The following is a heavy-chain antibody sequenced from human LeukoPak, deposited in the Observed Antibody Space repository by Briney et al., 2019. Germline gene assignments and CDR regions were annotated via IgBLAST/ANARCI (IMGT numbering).Heavy chain of an antibody. CDR3: ARDLYSSSSGWFDP. V-gene: IGHV3-7*01. J-gene: IGHJ5*02. CDR2: IKQDGSEK. Sequence: GGSLRLSCATSGFTFSTYWMSWVRQAPGKGLEWVANIKQDGSEKYSVDSVKGRFTISRDNAKNSLYLQMNSLRAEDTAVYYCARDLYSSSSGWFDPWGQGTLVTVSS. D-gene: IGHD6-6*01. CDR1: GFTFSTYW.